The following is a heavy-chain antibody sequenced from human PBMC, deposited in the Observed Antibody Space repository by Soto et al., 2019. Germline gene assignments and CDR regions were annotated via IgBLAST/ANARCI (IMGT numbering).Heavy chain of an antibody. CDR1: GFTFSNYW. CDR2: INQDGSEK. Sequence: GGSLRLSCATSGFTFSNYWMSWVRQAPGKGLEWVANINQDGSEKNYVDSVKGRFTISRDDAKSSLFLQMNSLRAEDTALYYCARGSSSSWYYFGYWGQGTLVTVSS. D-gene: IGHD6-6*01. J-gene: IGHJ4*02. V-gene: IGHV3-7*01. CDR3: ARGSSSSWYYFGY.